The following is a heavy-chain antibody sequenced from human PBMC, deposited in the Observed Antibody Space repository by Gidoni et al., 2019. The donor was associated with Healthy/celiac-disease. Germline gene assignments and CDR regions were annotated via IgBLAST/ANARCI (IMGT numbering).Heavy chain of an antibody. D-gene: IGHD4-4*01. Sequence: VQLLDSGPGLVQPSQTLSLTCTVSGCSIRSGGYYCSLIRQHPGKGLEWIGYIYYSGSTYYNPSLKSRVTISVDTSKNQFSLKLSSVTAADTAVYYCARDRVTTVTTGIVYYYGMDVWGQGTTVTVSS. CDR3: ARDRVTTVTTGIVYYYGMDV. V-gene: IGHV4-31*03. J-gene: IGHJ6*02. CDR2: IYYSGST. CDR1: GCSIRSGGYY.